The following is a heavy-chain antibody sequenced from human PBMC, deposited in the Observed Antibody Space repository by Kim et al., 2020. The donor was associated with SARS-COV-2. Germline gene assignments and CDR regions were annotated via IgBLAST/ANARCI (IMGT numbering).Heavy chain of an antibody. CDR3: ARGHPVVRGVIMPLYYYYGMDV. V-gene: IGHV4-34*01. D-gene: IGHD3-10*01. CDR2: INHSGST. J-gene: IGHJ6*02. CDR1: GGSFSGYY. Sequence: SETLSLTCAVYGGSFSGYYWSWIRQPPGKGLEWIGEINHSGSTNYNPSLKSRVTISVDTSKNQFSLKLSSVTAADTAVYYCARGHPVVRGVIMPLYYYYGMDVWGQGTTVTVSS.